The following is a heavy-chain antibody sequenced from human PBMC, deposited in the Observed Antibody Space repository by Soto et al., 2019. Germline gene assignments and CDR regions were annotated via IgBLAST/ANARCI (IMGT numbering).Heavy chain of an antibody. CDR1: GFTFSSYG. D-gene: IGHD3-3*01. Sequence: GGSLRLSCAASGFTFSSYGRSWVRQAPGKGLEWVANIKQDGSEKYYVDSVKGRFTISRDNAKNSLYLQMNSLRAEDTAVYYCARVSNYDFWSGARNDYWGQGTLVTVSS. CDR3: ARVSNYDFWSGARNDY. V-gene: IGHV3-7*05. CDR2: IKQDGSEK. J-gene: IGHJ4*02.